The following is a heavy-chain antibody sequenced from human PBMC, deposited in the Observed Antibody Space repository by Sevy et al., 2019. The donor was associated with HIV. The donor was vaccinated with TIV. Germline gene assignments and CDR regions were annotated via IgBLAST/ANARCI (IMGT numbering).Heavy chain of an antibody. V-gene: IGHV1-8*01. CDR1: GYTFTSYD. Sequence: ASVKVSCKASGYTFTSYDINWVRQATGQGLEWMGWMNPNSGNTGYAQKFQGRVTMTRNTSISTAYMERSSLRSGDTAGYYCASRPRYGSGGSCYYYYGMDVWGQGTTVTVSS. CDR3: ASRPRYGSGGSCYYYYGMDV. J-gene: IGHJ6*02. D-gene: IGHD2-15*01. CDR2: MNPNSGNT.